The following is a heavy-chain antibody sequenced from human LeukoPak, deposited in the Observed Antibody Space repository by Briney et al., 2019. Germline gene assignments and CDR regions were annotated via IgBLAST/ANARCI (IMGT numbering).Heavy chain of an antibody. Sequence: ASVKVSCKASGYTFTGYCMHWVRQAPGQGLEWMGWINPNSGGTNYAQKFQGRVTMTRDTSITTAYMELSRLRSDDTAVYYCAKWGFDFWSGHFGLDVWGQGTTVTVS. J-gene: IGHJ6*02. D-gene: IGHD3-3*01. CDR3: AKWGFDFWSGHFGLDV. V-gene: IGHV1-2*02. CDR2: INPNSGGT. CDR1: GYTFTGYC.